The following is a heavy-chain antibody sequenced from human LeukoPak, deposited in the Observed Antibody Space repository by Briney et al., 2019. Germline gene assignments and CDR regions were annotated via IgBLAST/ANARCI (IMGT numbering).Heavy chain of an antibody. D-gene: IGHD3-3*01. Sequence: SETLSLTCTVSGGSISSYYWSWIRQPPGKGLEWIGYIYYSGSTNYNPSLKSRITISVDTSKNHFSLKLSSVTAADTAVYYCARNRGDFWSGYYPHFDYWGQGTLVTVSS. CDR1: GGSISSYY. J-gene: IGHJ4*02. CDR3: ARNRGDFWSGYYPHFDY. CDR2: IYYSGST. V-gene: IGHV4-59*01.